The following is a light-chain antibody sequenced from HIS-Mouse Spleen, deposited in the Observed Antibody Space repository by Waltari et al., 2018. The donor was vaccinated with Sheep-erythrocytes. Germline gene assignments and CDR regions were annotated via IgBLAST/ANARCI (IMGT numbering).Light chain of an antibody. J-gene: IGLJ3*02. CDR3: CSYAGSSTPWV. CDR2: EGS. V-gene: IGLV2-23*01. Sequence: QSALTQPASGSGSPGQASTSPCSGTSSDVGSDDLVRWYQQHPGTPPKLMIYEGSKRPSGVSNRFSGSKSGNTASLTISGLQAEDEADYYCCSYAGSSTPWVFGGGTKLTVL. CDR1: SSDVGSDDL.